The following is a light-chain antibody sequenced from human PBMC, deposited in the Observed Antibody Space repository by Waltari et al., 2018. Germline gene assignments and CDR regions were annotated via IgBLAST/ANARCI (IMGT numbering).Light chain of an antibody. CDR3: QQYAGSPT. CDR2: GAS. CDR1: QSVGRGY. J-gene: IGKJ5*01. V-gene: IGKV3-20*01. Sequence: EIVLTQSPVTMSLSTGERATPSCRASQSVGRGYSAWYQHKPGQAPRLLIYGASSRAPGIPDRCSGSGSGTDFTLIISRLEPEDFAVYYCQQYAGSPTFGQGTRLEIK.